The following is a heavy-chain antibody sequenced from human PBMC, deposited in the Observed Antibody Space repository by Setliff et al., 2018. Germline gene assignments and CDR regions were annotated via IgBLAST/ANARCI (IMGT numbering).Heavy chain of an antibody. J-gene: IGHJ3*01. CDR1: GGTFGSSA. CDR3: ARDKADYYDRSGYSGASDV. CDR2: IIPMLDTG. D-gene: IGHD3-22*01. V-gene: IGHV1-69*13. Sequence: SVKVSCKASGGTFGSSALSWVRQAPGQGLEWMGGIIPMLDTGIYAEKFQGRVTLSADESTSTVYMELTRLRPEDTAIYYCARDKADYYDRSGYSGASDVWGQGTMVTVSS.